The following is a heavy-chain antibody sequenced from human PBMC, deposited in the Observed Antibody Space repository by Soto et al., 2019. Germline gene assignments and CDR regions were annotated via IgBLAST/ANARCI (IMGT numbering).Heavy chain of an antibody. D-gene: IGHD6-13*01. V-gene: IGHV4-61*01. CDR3: ARSGVNSSCWYNWFDH. CDR2: IYDSGST. CDR1: DGSVSSGSYY. Sequence: PSETLSLTCTVSDGSVSSGSYYWSWIRQPPGKGLEWIGYIYDSGSTNYNPSLKSRVTISVDTSKNQFSLKLSYVTAAATAVCYCARSGVNSSCWYNWFDHWGQGTLVTVSS. J-gene: IGHJ5*02.